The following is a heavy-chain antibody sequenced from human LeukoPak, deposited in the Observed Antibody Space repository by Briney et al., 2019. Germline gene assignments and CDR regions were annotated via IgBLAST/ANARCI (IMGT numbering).Heavy chain of an antibody. CDR2: IYHSGSI. D-gene: IGHD3-22*01. J-gene: IGHJ4*02. V-gene: IGHV4-38-2*01. CDR3: ARGYYDSSGYYWNYFGY. Sequence: PSETLSLTCAVSGYSISSGYYWGWIRQPPGKGLEWIGSIYHSGSIYYNPSLKSRVTISVDTSKNQFSLKLSSVTAADTAVYYCARGYYDSSGYYWNYFGYWGQGTLVTVSS. CDR1: GYSISSGYY.